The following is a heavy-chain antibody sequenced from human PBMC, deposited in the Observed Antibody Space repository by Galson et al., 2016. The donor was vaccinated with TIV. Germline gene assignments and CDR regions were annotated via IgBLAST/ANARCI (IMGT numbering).Heavy chain of an antibody. D-gene: IGHD1-26*01. J-gene: IGHJ4*02. CDR1: GYPLIGYF. CDR2: IDPNSGGT. V-gene: IGHV1-2*02. CDR3: ARSERGSYTGFDY. Sequence: SVKVSCKASGYPLIGYFMHWVRQAPGQGLEWMGWIDPNSGGTDYAQKFQGRVTMTRDKSIGTAYMELSRLRPDDTALYFCARSERGSYTGFDYWGRGTLVSVSS.